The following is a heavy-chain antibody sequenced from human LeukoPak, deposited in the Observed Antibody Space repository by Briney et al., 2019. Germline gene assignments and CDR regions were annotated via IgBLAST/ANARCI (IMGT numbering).Heavy chain of an antibody. Sequence: GGSLRLSCAASGFTFSDYYMGWIRQAPGKGLEWVSYISSSGSTIYYADSVKGRFTISRDNAKKSLYLQMNSLRAEDTAVYYCARRRDGYNPFDYWGQGTLVTVSS. CDR2: ISSSGSTI. V-gene: IGHV3-11*01. J-gene: IGHJ4*02. CDR3: ARRRDGYNPFDY. CDR1: GFTFSDYY. D-gene: IGHD5-24*01.